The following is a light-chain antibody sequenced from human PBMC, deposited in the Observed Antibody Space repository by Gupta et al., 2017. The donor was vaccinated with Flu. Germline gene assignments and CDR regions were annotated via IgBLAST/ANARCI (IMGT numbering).Light chain of an antibody. CDR2: SVS. Sequence: PASLSASVGDRVTITCRASRDIGRDVAWYQQTPGEAPRLLIFSVSSLQSRVPSRFSGSGSGTYFTLTIANLQPEDFATYFCQQDYSYPRTFGQGTRVEIK. CDR3: QQDYSYPRT. CDR1: RDIGRD. J-gene: IGKJ1*01. V-gene: IGKV1-6*01.